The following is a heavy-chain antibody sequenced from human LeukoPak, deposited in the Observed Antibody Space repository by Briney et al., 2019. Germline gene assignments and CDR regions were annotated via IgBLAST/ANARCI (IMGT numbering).Heavy chain of an antibody. D-gene: IGHD5-24*01. CDR1: GGSISSYY. CDR3: ARVRWLQIFGDHDAFDI. V-gene: IGHV4-59*12. CDR2: IYYSGST. Sequence: SETLSLTCTVSGGSISSYYWSWIRQPPGKGLEWIGYIYYSGSTNYNPSLKSRVTISVDTSKNQFSLKLSSVTAADTAVYYCARVRWLQIFGDHDAFDIWGQGTMVTVSS. J-gene: IGHJ3*02.